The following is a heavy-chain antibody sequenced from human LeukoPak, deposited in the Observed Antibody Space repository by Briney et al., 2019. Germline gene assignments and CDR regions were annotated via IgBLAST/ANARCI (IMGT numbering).Heavy chain of an antibody. CDR1: GFTVSSNY. CDR3: ARGYYDILTGYYWDISYYYYYGMDV. D-gene: IGHD3-9*01. V-gene: IGHV3-53*05. Sequence: PGGSLRLSCAASGFTVSSNYMSWVRQAPGKGPEWVSVIYSGGSTYYADSVKGRFTISRDNSKNTLYLQMNSLRAEDTAVYYCARGYYDILTGYYWDISYYYYYGMDVWGQGTTVTVSS. J-gene: IGHJ6*01. CDR2: IYSGGST.